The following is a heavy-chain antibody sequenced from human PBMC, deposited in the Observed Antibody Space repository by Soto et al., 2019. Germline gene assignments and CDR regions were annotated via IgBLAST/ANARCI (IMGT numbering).Heavy chain of an antibody. Sequence: GGSLRLSCAASGFTFSSYAMSWVRQAPGKGLEWVSAISGSGGSTYYADSVKGRFTISRDNSKNTLYLQMNSLRAEDTAVYYCAKALSSSWFQYYFDYWGQGTLVTVSS. D-gene: IGHD6-13*01. CDR1: GFTFSSYA. CDR2: ISGSGGST. J-gene: IGHJ4*02. V-gene: IGHV3-23*01. CDR3: AKALSSSWFQYYFDY.